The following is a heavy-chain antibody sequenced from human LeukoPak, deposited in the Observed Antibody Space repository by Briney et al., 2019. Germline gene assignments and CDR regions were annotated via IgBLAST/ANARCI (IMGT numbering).Heavy chain of an antibody. V-gene: IGHV3-7*01. CDR1: GFTFSSYW. Sequence: GGSLRLSCAASGFTFSSYWMGWVRQAPGKRLEWVANMNIDGSEKYYADSAKGRFTISRDNARNSVYLQMNSLRVEDTAVYYCARDPVEWELLLNYWGQGTLVTVSS. CDR2: MNIDGSEK. J-gene: IGHJ4*02. D-gene: IGHD1-26*01. CDR3: ARDPVEWELLLNY.